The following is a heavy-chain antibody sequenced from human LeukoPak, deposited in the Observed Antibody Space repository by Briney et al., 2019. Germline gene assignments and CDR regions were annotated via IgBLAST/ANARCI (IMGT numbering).Heavy chain of an antibody. Sequence: ASVKVSCKASGYTFTSYDVNWVRQATGQGLEWMGWINPNSDNTDYAQKFQGRVTMTRNTSISTAYMELSSLRSEDTAVYYCARGLSSYSSSWYTRAVGAFDIWGQGTMVTVSS. CDR2: INPNSDNT. D-gene: IGHD6-13*01. V-gene: IGHV1-8*02. CDR1: GYTFTSYD. J-gene: IGHJ3*02. CDR3: ARGLSSYSSSWYTRAVGAFDI.